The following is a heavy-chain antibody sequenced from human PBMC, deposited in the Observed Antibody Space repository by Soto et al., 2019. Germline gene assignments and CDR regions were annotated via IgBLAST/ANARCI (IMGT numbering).Heavy chain of an antibody. V-gene: IGHV3-53*02. D-gene: IGHD3-16*01. CDR3: ARDGNGQRGSPH. CDR2: IYSGGSI. CDR1: GFTVSNNF. J-gene: IGHJ4*02. Sequence: VQLVESGGGLIQAGGSLRLSCAVSGFTVSNNFMMWVRQAPGKGLEWVSLIYSGGSISYADSVKGRFTISRDGSMNMLYLQIHSPTAAEAGVYYCARDGNGQRGSPHWGQGTLVTVSS.